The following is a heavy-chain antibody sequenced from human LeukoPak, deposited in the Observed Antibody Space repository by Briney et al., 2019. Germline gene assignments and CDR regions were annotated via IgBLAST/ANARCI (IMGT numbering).Heavy chain of an antibody. D-gene: IGHD2-15*01. CDR3: ACYGIAPPH. CDR1: GFTFGSYW. CDR2: INNDGSST. J-gene: IGHJ4*02. V-gene: IGHV3-74*01. Sequence: GGSLRLSCAASGFTFGSYWMHWVRQAPGKGLVWVSHINNDGSSTNYADSVKGRFTISRDNAKNTLYLQMNSLRTEDTAVYYCACYGIAPPHWGQGALVTVSS.